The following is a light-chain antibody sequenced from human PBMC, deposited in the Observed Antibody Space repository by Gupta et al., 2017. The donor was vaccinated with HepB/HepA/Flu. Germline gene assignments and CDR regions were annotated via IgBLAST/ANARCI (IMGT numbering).Light chain of an antibody. V-gene: IGLV2-14*03. CDR3: SSYTSSSTVV. CDR1: SSDVGGYKY. CDR2: DVS. Sequence: QSALTQPASVSGSPGQSITISCTGTSSDVGGYKYVSWYQQHPGKAPKLMIYDVSNRPSGVSNRFSGSKSGNTASLTXSXLQAEDXADYYCSSYTSSSTVVFGGGTKVTVL. J-gene: IGLJ2*01.